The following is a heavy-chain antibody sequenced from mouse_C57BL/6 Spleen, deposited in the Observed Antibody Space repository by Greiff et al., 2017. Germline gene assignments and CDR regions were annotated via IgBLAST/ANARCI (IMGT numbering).Heavy chain of an antibody. D-gene: IGHD2-4*01. J-gene: IGHJ4*01. Sequence: VHVKQSVAELVRPGASVKLSCTASGFNIKNTYMHWVKQRPEQGLEWIGRIDPANGNTKYAPKFQGKATITADTSSNTAYLQLSSLTSEDTAIYYCARGYDYDGYAMDYWGQGTSVTVSS. CDR2: IDPANGNT. V-gene: IGHV14-3*01. CDR1: GFNIKNTY. CDR3: ARGYDYDGYAMDY.